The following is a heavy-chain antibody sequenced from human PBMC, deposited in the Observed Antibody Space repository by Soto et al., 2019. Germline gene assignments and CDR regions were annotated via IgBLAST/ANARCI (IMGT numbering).Heavy chain of an antibody. CDR1: GFTFSSYW. V-gene: IGHV3-7*01. CDR3: AREGSGPYFDY. Sequence: GGSLRLSCAASGFTFSSYWMSWVRQAPGKGLELVANIKQDGSEKYYVDSVKGRFTISRDNAKNSLYLQMNSLRAEDTAVYYCAREGSGPYFDYWGQGTLVTVSS. CDR2: IKQDGSEK. J-gene: IGHJ4*02.